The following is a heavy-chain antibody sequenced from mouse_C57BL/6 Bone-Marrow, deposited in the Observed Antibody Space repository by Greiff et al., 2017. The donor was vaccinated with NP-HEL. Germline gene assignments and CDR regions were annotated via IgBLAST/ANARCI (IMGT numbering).Heavy chain of an antibody. CDR2: INPNNGGT. Sequence: VQLQQSGPELVKPGASVKISCKASGYTFTDYYMNWVKQSHGKSLEWIGDINPNNGGTSYNQKFKGKATLTVDKSSSTAYMELRSLTSEDSAVYYCARDYGSSYFYYFDYWGQGTTLTVSS. D-gene: IGHD1-1*01. V-gene: IGHV1-26*01. CDR3: ARDYGSSYFYYFDY. CDR1: GYTFTDYY. J-gene: IGHJ2*01.